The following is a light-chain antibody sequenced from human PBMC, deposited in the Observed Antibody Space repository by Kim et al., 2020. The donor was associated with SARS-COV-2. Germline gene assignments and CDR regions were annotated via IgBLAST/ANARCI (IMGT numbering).Light chain of an antibody. CDR2: NNN. CDR3: AGWYDSLNRAV. V-gene: IGLV1-44*01. CDR1: RAIFGSNT. Sequence: IVTTVFRGARAIFGSNTGKAYPQRPGTTPKHLVDNNNQRPAGVPDECSGCESSSSASLAISGLQSEDEAGYYCAGWYDSLNRAVFGSGTEVTVL. J-gene: IGLJ1*01.